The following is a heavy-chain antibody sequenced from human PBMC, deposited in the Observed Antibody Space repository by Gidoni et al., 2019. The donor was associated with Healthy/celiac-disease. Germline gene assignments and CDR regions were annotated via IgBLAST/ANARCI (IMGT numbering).Heavy chain of an antibody. CDR3: AKGTEDSGYDLDGY. CDR2: ISWNSGSI. D-gene: IGHD5-12*01. V-gene: IGHV3-9*01. CDR1: GFTFDDYA. Sequence: EVQLVESGGGLVQPGRSLRLSCAASGFTFDDYAMHWVRQAPGKGLEWVSGISWNSGSIGYADSVKGRFTISRDNAKNSLYLQMNSLRAEDTALYYCAKGTEDSGYDLDGYWGQGTLVTVSS. J-gene: IGHJ4*02.